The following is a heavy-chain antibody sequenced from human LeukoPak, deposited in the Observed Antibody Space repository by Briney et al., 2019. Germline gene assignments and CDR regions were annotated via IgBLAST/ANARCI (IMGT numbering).Heavy chain of an antibody. J-gene: IGHJ5*02. Sequence: GGSLRLSCAASGFTFSSYGMHWVRQAPGKGLEWVAFIRYDGSKKYYADSVKGRFTISRDNSKNTLYLQMNSLRAEDTAVYYCAKASSGYDEYNWFDPWGQGTLVTVSS. CDR3: AKASSGYDEYNWFDP. V-gene: IGHV3-30*02. CDR1: GFTFSSYG. D-gene: IGHD5-12*01. CDR2: IRYDGSKK.